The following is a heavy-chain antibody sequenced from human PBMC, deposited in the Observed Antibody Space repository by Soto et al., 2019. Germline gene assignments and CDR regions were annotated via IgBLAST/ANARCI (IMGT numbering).Heavy chain of an antibody. J-gene: IGHJ4*02. D-gene: IGHD6-25*01. CDR3: ARDFSDMSPFDY. CDR1: GFIFRDHY. CDR2: ISSSSTTI. Sequence: PGGSLRLSCVVSGFIFRDHYMSWIRQAPGKGLEWVSYISSSSTTIYYADSVKGRFTISRDNAKNSLYLQMDSLRAEDTAVYYCARDFSDMSPFDYWGQGSLVTVSS. V-gene: IGHV3-11*01.